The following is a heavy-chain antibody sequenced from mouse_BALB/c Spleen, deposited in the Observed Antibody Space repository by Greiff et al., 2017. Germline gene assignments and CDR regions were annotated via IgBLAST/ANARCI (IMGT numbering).Heavy chain of an antibody. CDR2: ISDGGSYT. CDR1: GFTFSDYY. CDR3: ARAGTMITTKRTSGDAMDY. D-gene: IGHD2-4*01. V-gene: IGHV5-4*02. Sequence: EVMLVESGGGLVKPGGSLKLSCAASGFTFSDYYMYWVRQTPEKRLEWVATISDGGSYTYYPDSVKGRFTISRDNAKNNLYLQMSSLKSEDTAMYYCARAGTMITTKRTSGDAMDYWGQGTSVTVSS. J-gene: IGHJ4*01.